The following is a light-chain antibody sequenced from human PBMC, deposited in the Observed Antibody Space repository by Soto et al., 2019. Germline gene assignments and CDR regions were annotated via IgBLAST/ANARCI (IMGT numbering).Light chain of an antibody. CDR2: RNN. J-gene: IGLJ1*01. V-gene: IGLV1-47*01. CDR3: AAWDDSLSGYV. CDR1: SSNIGSNY. Sequence: QSVLTQPPSASGTPGQRVTISCSGSSSNIGSNYVYWYQQLPGTAPKLLIYRNNQRPSGVPDRFSGSKSGTSASLAVSGLRSEDEAHYYCAAWDDSLSGYVFATGTKVTVL.